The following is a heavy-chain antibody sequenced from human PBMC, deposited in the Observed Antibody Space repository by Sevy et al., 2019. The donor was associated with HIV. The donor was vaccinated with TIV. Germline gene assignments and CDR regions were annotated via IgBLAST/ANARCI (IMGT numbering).Heavy chain of an antibody. V-gene: IGHV3-30-3*01. J-gene: IGHJ4*02. D-gene: IGHD6-19*01. CDR1: GFSVSTHA. CDR2: ISYDGSSK. Sequence: GGSLRLSCAASGFSVSTHAMHWVRQAPGKGLEWVALISYDGSSKYYADSVKGRLTISRDNSKNTLYLQMSSLRPDDTAVYYCTMDAGYSTGWYPSDYWGQGTLVTVSS. CDR3: TMDAGYSTGWYPSDY.